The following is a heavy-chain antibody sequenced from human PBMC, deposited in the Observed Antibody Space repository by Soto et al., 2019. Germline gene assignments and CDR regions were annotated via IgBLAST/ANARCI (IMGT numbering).Heavy chain of an antibody. D-gene: IGHD3-22*01. CDR3: ARDLSNSSYWFDP. CDR1: GLTFRTYG. CDR2: ISSDGSST. V-gene: IGHV3-74*01. Sequence: PGGSRRLPGPASGLTFRTYGITWFRQPPGKGLVWVSRISSDGSSTTYADSVKGRFTISRDNAKNTLYLQMNSLRAEDTAVYYCARDLSNSSYWFDPWGQGTLVTVSS. J-gene: IGHJ5*02.